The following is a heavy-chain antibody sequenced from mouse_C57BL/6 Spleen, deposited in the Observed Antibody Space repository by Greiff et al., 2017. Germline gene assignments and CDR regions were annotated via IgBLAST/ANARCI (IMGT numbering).Heavy chain of an antibody. CDR3: AKPEEPAYYSKDYYAMDY. CDR2: IWGDGST. Sequence: VKLMESGPGLVAPSQSLSITCTVSGFSLTSYGVSWVRQPPGKGLEWLGVIWGDGSTNYHSALISRLSISKDNSKSQVFLKLNSLQPDDTATYYCAKPEEPAYYSKDYYAMDYWGQGTSVTVSS. V-gene: IGHV2-3*01. CDR1: GFSLTSYG. D-gene: IGHD2-5*01. J-gene: IGHJ4*01.